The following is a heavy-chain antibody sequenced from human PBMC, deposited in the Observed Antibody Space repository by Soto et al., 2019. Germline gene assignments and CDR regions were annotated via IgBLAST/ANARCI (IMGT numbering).Heavy chain of an antibody. CDR3: ARDTGDDSSGYYPRPFDY. D-gene: IGHD3-22*01. Sequence: SVKVSCKASGGTFSSYAISWVRQAPGQGLEWMGGIIPIFGTANYAQKFQGRVTITADESTSTAYMELSSLRSEDTAVYYCARDTGDDSSGYYPRPFDYWGQGTLVTVSS. V-gene: IGHV1-69*13. CDR1: GGTFSSYA. CDR2: IIPIFGTA. J-gene: IGHJ4*02.